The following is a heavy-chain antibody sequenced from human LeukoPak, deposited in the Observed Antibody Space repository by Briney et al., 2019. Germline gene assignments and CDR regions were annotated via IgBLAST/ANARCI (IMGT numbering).Heavy chain of an antibody. D-gene: IGHD3-9*01. V-gene: IGHV1-18*01. J-gene: IGHJ4*02. CDR1: GYTFTKYG. Sequence: ASVKVSCKTSGYTFTKYGIIWVRQAPGQGLEWMGWISAHNGNTNYAQKFQGRVTMTTDTSTSTAYMELRTLRSDDTAVYFCARDEGTDILTGYERFDYWGQGTLVTVSS. CDR3: ARDEGTDILTGYERFDY. CDR2: ISAHNGNT.